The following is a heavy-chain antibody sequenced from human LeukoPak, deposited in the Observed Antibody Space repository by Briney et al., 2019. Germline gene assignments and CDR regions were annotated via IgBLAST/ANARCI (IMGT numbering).Heavy chain of an antibody. Sequence: GGSLRLSCAASGFTFSTYSMNWVRQAPGKGLEWVSSISSSSSYIYYADSVKGRFTISRDNAKNSLYLQMNSLRAEDTAVYYCARDWSASRSDYYPLVYWGQGTLVTVSS. CDR3: ARDWSASRSDYYPLVY. CDR2: ISSSSSYI. CDR1: GFTFSTYS. V-gene: IGHV3-21*01. J-gene: IGHJ4*02. D-gene: IGHD3-22*01.